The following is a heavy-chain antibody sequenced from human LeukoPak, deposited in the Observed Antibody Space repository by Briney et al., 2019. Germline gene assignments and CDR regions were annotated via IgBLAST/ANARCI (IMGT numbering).Heavy chain of an antibody. J-gene: IGHJ4*02. CDR2: IKQDGSER. Sequence: GGSLRLSCAASGFTFSDYWMHWVRQAPGRGLEWVANIKQDGSERYYVDSVRGRFTITRDNAKNSLSLQMNSLRVEDTAVYYCGRAIAAAASYWGQGPLVTVSS. CDR1: GFTFSDYW. V-gene: IGHV3-7*01. D-gene: IGHD6-25*01. CDR3: GRAIAAAASY.